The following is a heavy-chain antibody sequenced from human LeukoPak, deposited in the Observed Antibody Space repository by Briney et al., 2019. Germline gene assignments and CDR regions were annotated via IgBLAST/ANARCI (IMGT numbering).Heavy chain of an antibody. Sequence: SETLSLTCTVSGGSISSYYWSWIRQPPGKGLEWIGYIYYSGSTNYNPSLKSRVTISVDTSKNQFSLNLRSVTAVDTAVYYCARVQYCSGGSCHNLRLFDQWGQGTLVTVSS. CDR2: IYYSGST. D-gene: IGHD2-15*01. J-gene: IGHJ4*02. CDR1: GGSISSYY. V-gene: IGHV4-59*08. CDR3: ARVQYCSGGSCHNLRLFDQ.